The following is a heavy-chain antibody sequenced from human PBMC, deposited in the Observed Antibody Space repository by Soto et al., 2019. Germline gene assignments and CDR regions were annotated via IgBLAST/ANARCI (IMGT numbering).Heavy chain of an antibody. D-gene: IGHD2-15*01. J-gene: IGHJ6*02. CDR3: ARGYCSAVGCYVHYYYGFDV. CDR1: GLTFRNYA. CDR2: ISSNGGSA. Sequence: HPGGSLRLSCAAAGLTFRNYAMNWVRQAPGKGLELVSSISSNGGSAYYADSGKGRFTISRDNSKNTLYLQMNSLRADDTAVYYCARGYCSAVGCYVHYYYGFDVWGQGTTVTVSS. V-gene: IGHV3-23*01.